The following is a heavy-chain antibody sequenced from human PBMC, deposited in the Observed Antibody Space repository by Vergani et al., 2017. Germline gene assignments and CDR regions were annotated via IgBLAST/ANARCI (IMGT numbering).Heavy chain of an antibody. D-gene: IGHD3-22*01. J-gene: IGHJ4*02. CDR3: ARAYVLRYYDDSSGYSGNFDY. CDR1: GYTFTGYY. Sequence: QVQLVQSGAEVKKPGASVKVSCKASGYTFTGYYMHWVRQAPGQGLEWMGWINPNSGGTNYAQKFQGRVTMTRATSISTAYMELSRLRSYDTAVYYCARAYVLRYYDDSSGYSGNFDYWGQGTLVTVSS. CDR2: INPNSGGT. V-gene: IGHV1-2*02.